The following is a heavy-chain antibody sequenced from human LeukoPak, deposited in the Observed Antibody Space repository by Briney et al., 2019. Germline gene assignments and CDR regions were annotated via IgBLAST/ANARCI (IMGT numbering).Heavy chain of an antibody. CDR3: ARDRTGGGYYDSSGYAN. CDR2: IYSGGST. CDR1: GFTVSSNY. D-gene: IGHD3-22*01. V-gene: IGHV3-53*01. J-gene: IGHJ4*02. Sequence: GGSLRLSCAASGFTVSSNYMSWVRQAPGKGLEWVSVIYSGGSTYYADSVKGRFTISRDNSKNTLYLQMNSLRAEDTAVYYCARDRTGGGYYDSSGYANWGQGTLVTVSS.